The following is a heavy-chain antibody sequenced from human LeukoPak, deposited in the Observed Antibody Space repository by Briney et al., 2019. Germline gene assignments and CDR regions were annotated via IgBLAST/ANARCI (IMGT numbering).Heavy chain of an antibody. J-gene: IGHJ4*02. CDR2: ISYDGSNK. CDR1: GFTFSSYA. V-gene: IGHV3-30-3*01. CDR3: ARGHYYDSSGYYSYEDY. Sequence: PGGSLRLSCAASGFTFSSYAMHWVRQAPGKGLEWVAVISYDGSNKYYADSVRGRFTISRDNSKNTLYLQMNSLRAEDTAVYYCARGHYYDSSGYYSYEDYWGQGTLVTVSS. D-gene: IGHD3-22*01.